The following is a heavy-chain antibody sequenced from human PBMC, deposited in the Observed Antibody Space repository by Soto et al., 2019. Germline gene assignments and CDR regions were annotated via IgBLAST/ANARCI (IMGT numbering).Heavy chain of an antibody. D-gene: IGHD1-20*01. Sequence: PGGSLRLSCAASGFTFSSYDMHWVRQATGKGLEWVSAISGSGGSTYYADSVKGRFTISRDNSKNTLYLQMNSLRAEDTAVYYCAHLTPFSMVSRFDYWGQGTLVTVSS. CDR2: ISGSGGST. J-gene: IGHJ4*02. V-gene: IGHV3-23*01. CDR1: GFTFSSYD. CDR3: AHLTPFSMVSRFDY.